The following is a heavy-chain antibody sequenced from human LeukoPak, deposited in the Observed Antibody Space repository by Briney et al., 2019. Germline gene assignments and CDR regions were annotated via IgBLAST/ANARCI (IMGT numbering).Heavy chain of an antibody. CDR3: ARRTSNPVGAIDY. CDR1: GGSISVSNYY. Sequence: SETLSLTCTVSGGSISVSNYYWGWIRQPPGRGLEWIGSISYSGTYYNPSLKNRLTISVDTSKNHFSLNLRSVTAADTAVYYCARRTSNPVGAIDYWGQGTLVTVSS. D-gene: IGHD1-26*01. J-gene: IGHJ4*02. CDR2: ISYSGT. V-gene: IGHV4-39*01.